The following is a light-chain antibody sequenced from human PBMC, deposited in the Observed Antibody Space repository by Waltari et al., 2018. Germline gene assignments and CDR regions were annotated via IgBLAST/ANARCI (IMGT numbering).Light chain of an antibody. CDR1: QSVGKY. V-gene: IGKV3-20*01. CDR3: QHYVRVPAT. J-gene: IGKJ1*01. CDR2: HTS. Sequence: DIVLTQSPGTLSLSPGERATLPFWASQSVGKYLAWYQQKPGSATRLLIYHTSNRATGIPDRFSGSWAGTDCSLTISILEPEDFAVYYCQHYVRVPATFGQGTKVEIK.